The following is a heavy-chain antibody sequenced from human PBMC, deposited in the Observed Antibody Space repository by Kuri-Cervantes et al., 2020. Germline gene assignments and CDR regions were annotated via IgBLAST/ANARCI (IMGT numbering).Heavy chain of an antibody. D-gene: IGHD5-12*01. CDR1: GFTFSSYG. J-gene: IGHJ4*02. CDR3: ARGDSGYDFFHYFDY. Sequence: GESLKISCAASGFTFSSYGMHWVRQAPGKGLEWVAVISYDGSNKYYADSVKGRFTISRDNSKNTLYLQMNNLRAEDTAVYYCARGDSGYDFFHYFDYWGQGTLVTVSS. V-gene: IGHV3-30*03. CDR2: ISYDGSNK.